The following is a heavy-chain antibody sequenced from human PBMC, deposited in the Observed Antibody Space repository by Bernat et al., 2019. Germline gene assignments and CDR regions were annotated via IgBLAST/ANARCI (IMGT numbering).Heavy chain of an antibody. J-gene: IGHJ4*02. Sequence: EVQLVESGGGLVQPGGSLRLSCAASGFTFSSYWMHWVRQAPGKGLVWVSRINSDGSSTNYADSVKGRFTISRDNDKNTLYLQMNRLRDENTAVYYCARPVTDYFDYWGQGTLVTVSS. CDR2: INSDGSST. CDR1: GFTFSSYW. V-gene: IGHV3-74*01. CDR3: ARPVTDYFDY. D-gene: IGHD2-21*02.